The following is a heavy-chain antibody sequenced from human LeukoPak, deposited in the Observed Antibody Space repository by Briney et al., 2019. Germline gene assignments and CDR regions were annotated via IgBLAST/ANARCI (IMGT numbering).Heavy chain of an antibody. Sequence: SETLSLTCAVYGGSFRGYYWSWIRQPPGKGLEWIGEINHSGSTNYNPSLKSRVTISVDTSKNQFSLKLSSVTAADTAVYYCARVEGGYYFDYWGQGTLVTVSS. J-gene: IGHJ4*02. CDR2: INHSGST. CDR3: ARVEGGYYFDY. CDR1: GGSFRGYY. V-gene: IGHV4-34*01.